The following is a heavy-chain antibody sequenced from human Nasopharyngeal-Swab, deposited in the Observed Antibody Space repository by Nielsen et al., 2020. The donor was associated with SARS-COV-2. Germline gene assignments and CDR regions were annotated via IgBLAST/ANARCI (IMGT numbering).Heavy chain of an antibody. CDR3: AKDLKGDGYNYQPPDC. D-gene: IGHD5-24*01. CDR2: ISYDGSNK. Sequence: GESLKISCAASGFTFSSYGMHWVRQAPGKGLEWVAVISYDGSNKYYADSVKGRFTISRDNSKNTLYLQMNSLRAEDTAVYYCAKDLKGDGYNYQPPDCWGQGTLVTVSS. V-gene: IGHV3-30*18. J-gene: IGHJ4*02. CDR1: GFTFSSYG.